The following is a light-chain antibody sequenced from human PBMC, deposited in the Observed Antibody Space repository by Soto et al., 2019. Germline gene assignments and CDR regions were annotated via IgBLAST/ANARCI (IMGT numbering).Light chain of an antibody. CDR2: EAS. J-gene: IGKJ1*01. Sequence: EIVLTQSPATLSLSPGERATLSCRASQSVSSYLAWYKQKPGQAPRLLMYEASTRATGIPARFSGGGSGTDFTLTISSLEPEDFAVYYCQQRSDWPWTFGQGTKVEIK. V-gene: IGKV3-11*01. CDR3: QQRSDWPWT. CDR1: QSVSSY.